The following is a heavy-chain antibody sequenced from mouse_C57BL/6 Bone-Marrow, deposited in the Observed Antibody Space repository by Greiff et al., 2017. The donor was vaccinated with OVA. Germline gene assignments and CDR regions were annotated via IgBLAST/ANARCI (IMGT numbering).Heavy chain of an antibody. CDR1: GFNIKNTY. CDR3: APEGGSSLYYFDY. D-gene: IGHD1-1*01. V-gene: IGHV14-3*01. J-gene: IGHJ2*01. Sequence: EVKLMESVAELVRPGASVKLSCTASGFNIKNTYMHWVTQRPEQGLAWIGRIDPATGNTKYAPKFQGKATITADTSTNTAYLQLSSLTSEDTAIYYCAPEGGSSLYYFDYWGQGTTLTVSA. CDR2: IDPATGNT.